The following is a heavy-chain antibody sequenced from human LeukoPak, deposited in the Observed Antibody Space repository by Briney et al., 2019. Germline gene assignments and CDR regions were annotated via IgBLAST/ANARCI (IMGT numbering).Heavy chain of an antibody. CDR1: GFTFSDYW. D-gene: IGHD1-26*01. V-gene: IGHV3-7*01. CDR2: INQHGSDG. Sequence: PWGSLRLSCAASGFTFSDYWMSWVRQTPGKGLEWVANINQHGSDGYSVDSVRGRFTISRDNAKNSLYLQMNSLRVEDTAVYYCAREPLVGASSDYWGPGTLVTVSS. J-gene: IGHJ4*02. CDR3: AREPLVGASSDY.